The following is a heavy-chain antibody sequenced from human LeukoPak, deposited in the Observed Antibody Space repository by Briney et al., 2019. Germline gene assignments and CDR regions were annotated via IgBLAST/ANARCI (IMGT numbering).Heavy chain of an antibody. CDR1: GFSFSSYA. Sequence: GGSLRLSCAASGFSFSSYAIHWVRQAPGKGLEWVSAISGSGDSTYYPDSVKGRFTISRDNSKNTLYLQMNSLRAEDTAVYYCARTSVFYYGMDVWGQGTTVTVSS. J-gene: IGHJ6*02. CDR3: ARTSVFYYGMDV. CDR2: ISGSGDST. V-gene: IGHV3-23*01.